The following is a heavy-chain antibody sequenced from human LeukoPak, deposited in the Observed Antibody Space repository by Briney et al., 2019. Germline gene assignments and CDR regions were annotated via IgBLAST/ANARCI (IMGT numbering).Heavy chain of an antibody. CDR1: GFTFSSYW. D-gene: IGHD6-19*01. CDR2: INQDGSEK. J-gene: IGHJ3*02. CDR3: AREGGSSGWYDAFHI. V-gene: IGHV3-7*01. Sequence: GGSLRLSCAASGFTFSSYWMTWGRQAPGKGLEGVASINQDGSEKYYVDSVKGRFTISRDNTKNLVYLQITSLRAEDTAVHYCAREGGSSGWYDAFHIWGPGTMVTVSS.